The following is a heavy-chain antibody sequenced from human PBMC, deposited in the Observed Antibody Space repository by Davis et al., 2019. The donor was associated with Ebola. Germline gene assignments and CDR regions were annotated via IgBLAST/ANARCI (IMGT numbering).Heavy chain of an antibody. Sequence: PGGSLRLSCAASGFIFSKWGMTWVRQASGKGLACVAATSMSGSTADYADSVKGRFTIFRDNSKNMLYLQMNSLTAEDTAVYFCATHHIYGETFDSWGQGTLVTVSS. CDR2: TSMSGSTA. V-gene: IGHV3-23*01. D-gene: IGHD4-17*01. CDR3: ATHHIYGETFDS. CDR1: GFIFSKWG. J-gene: IGHJ4*02.